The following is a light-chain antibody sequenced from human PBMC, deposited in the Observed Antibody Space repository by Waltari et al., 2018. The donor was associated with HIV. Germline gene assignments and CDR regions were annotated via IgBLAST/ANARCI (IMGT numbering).Light chain of an antibody. J-gene: IGKJ5*01. V-gene: IGKV1-5*03. CDR1: QSISSW. CDR2: RAS. CDR3: QHYDTYPIS. Sequence: DIQMTQSPSTLPASVGDRVTITCRASQSISSWLAWYQQIPGKAPKLLIYRASILQSGVPSRFSGSGSGTEFTLTINSLQPDDFATYYCQHYDTYPISFGQGTRLEI.